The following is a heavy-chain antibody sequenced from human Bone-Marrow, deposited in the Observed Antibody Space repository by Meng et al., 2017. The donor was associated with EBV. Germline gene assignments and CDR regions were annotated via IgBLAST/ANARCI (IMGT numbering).Heavy chain of an antibody. J-gene: IGHJ4*01. Sequence: QLQLQQWGAGLLKPSETLSLTCAVYGGSFSGSDWSWIRQPPGKGLEWIGEINLGGNTNYNPSLKSRVSISVDTSKNHFSLKVNSVTAADTAVYYCATWNNNGWYYGYWGQGTLVTVSS. CDR3: ATWNNNGWYYGY. CDR2: INLGGNT. CDR1: GGSFSGSD. D-gene: IGHD6-19*01. V-gene: IGHV4-34*01.